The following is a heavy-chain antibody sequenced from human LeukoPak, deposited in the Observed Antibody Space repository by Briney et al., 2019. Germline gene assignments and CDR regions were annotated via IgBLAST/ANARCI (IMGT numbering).Heavy chain of an antibody. V-gene: IGHV3-21*01. J-gene: IGHJ4*02. D-gene: IGHD2-2*01. CDR1: GFTFSGYT. CDR2: ISNSSTYI. Sequence: GRSLRLSCAASGFTFSGYTMTWVRQAPGKGLEWVSSISNSSTYIYYADSVKGRFTISRDNVQNSLYLQMNSLRAEDTAVYYCARWVCTSTSCYYFDYWGQGTLVVVSS. CDR3: ARWVCTSTSCYYFDY.